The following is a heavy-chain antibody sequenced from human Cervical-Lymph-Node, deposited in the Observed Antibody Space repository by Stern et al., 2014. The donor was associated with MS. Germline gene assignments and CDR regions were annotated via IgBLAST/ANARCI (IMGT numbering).Heavy chain of an antibody. J-gene: IGHJ4*02. V-gene: IGHV2-5*02. CDR3: ARTVSGANSDYFDY. CDR2: IYWDNDQ. CDR1: GFSLTTSAIG. D-gene: IGHD4/OR15-4a*01. Sequence: VTLRESGPTLVEPTQTLTLTCTFSGFSLTTSAIGVGWIRQPPGQALEWLTLIYWDNDQRYSPSLRSRLTITKDTSENQVVLTMTNVDPIDTGTYYCARTVSGANSDYFDYWGQGVMVTVSS.